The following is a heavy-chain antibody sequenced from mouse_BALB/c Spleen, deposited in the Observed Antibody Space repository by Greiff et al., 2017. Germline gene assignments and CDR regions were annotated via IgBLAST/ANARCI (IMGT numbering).Heavy chain of an antibody. CDR1: GFNIKDTY. Sequence: VQLQQSGAELVKPGASVKLSCTASGFNIKDTYMHWVKQRPEQGLEWIGRIDPANGNTKYDPKFQGKATITADTSSNTAYLQLSSLTSEDTAVYYCATTFYGYGTWFAYWGQGTLVTVSA. J-gene: IGHJ3*01. D-gene: IGHD2-9*01. V-gene: IGHV14-3*02. CDR2: IDPANGNT. CDR3: ATTFYGYGTWFAY.